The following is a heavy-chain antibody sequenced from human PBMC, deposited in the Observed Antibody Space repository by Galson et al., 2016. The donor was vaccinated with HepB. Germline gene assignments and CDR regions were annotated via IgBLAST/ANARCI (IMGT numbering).Heavy chain of an antibody. CDR3: MLGSCSPKCYSHSPYYYYYGMDV. CDR1: GGTVSTYA. V-gene: IGHV1-69*13. D-gene: IGHD2-21*01. J-gene: IGHJ6*02. CDR2: IIPVVGPP. Sequence: SVKVSCKASGGTVSTYAISWARQAPGQGLEWMGGIIPVVGPPNYARKFEGRVTITADESTSTLYMELNSLRSEDTAVYYCMLGSCSPKCYSHSPYYYYYGMDVWGQGTTVTVSS.